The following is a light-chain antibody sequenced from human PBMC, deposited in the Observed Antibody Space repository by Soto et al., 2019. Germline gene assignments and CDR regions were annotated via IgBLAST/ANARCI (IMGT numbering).Light chain of an antibody. CDR2: EVS. CDR3: ISYTSTTTPFV. J-gene: IGLJ1*01. Sequence: QSVLTQPASVSGSPGQSITISCTGTSSDVGNYNYVSWYQQHPGKAPKLMIAEVSNRPSGVSNRFSGSKSGNTASLTISGLQAEDEADYYCISYTSTTTPFVFGTGTKVTV. V-gene: IGLV2-14*01. CDR1: SSDVGNYNY.